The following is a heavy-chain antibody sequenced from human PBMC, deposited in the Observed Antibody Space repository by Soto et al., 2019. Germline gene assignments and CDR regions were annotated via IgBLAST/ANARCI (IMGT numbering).Heavy chain of an antibody. CDR1: GYTFTSYG. Sequence: ASVKVSCKASGYTFTSYGISWVRQAPGQGLEWMGWISAYNGNTNYAQKLQGRVTMTTDTSTSTAYMELRSLRSDDTAVYYCARDPKQLVRTYYYYGMDVWGQGTTVTV. D-gene: IGHD6-6*01. V-gene: IGHV1-18*04. CDR2: ISAYNGNT. CDR3: ARDPKQLVRTYYYYGMDV. J-gene: IGHJ6*02.